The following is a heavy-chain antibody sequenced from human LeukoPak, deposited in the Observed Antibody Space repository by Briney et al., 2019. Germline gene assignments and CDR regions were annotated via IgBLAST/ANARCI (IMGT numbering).Heavy chain of an antibody. CDR1: GYTFTSYA. Sequence: GASVKVSCKASGYTFTSYAMHWVRQAPGQGLEWMGWINAGNGNTKYSQKFQGRVTITRDTSASTAYMELSSLRSEDTAVYYCASGHYDFWSGPDHYYYGMDVWGQGTTVTVSS. J-gene: IGHJ6*02. CDR2: INAGNGNT. V-gene: IGHV1-3*01. D-gene: IGHD3-3*01. CDR3: ASGHYDFWSGPDHYYYGMDV.